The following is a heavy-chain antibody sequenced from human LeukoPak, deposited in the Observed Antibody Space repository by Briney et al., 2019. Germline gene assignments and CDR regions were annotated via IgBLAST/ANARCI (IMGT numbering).Heavy chain of an antibody. CDR2: ISSSSSYI. CDR1: GFTFSSYA. D-gene: IGHD6-19*01. CDR3: ATGLYSSGWYGGY. V-gene: IGHV3-21*01. J-gene: IGHJ4*02. Sequence: GGSLRLSCAASGFTFSSYAMHWVRQAPGKGLEWVSSISSSSSYIYYADSVKGRFTISRDNAKNSLYLQMNSLRAEDTAVYYCATGLYSSGWYGGYWGQGTLVTVSS.